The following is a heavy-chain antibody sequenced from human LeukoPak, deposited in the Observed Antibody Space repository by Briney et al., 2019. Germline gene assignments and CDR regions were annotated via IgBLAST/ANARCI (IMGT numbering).Heavy chain of an antibody. CDR2: LYSGGGS. CDR1: GFTVSSTY. J-gene: IGHJ5*02. D-gene: IGHD3-10*01. V-gene: IGHV3-66*01. CDR3: ARLEVRGVIGP. Sequence: PGGSLRLSCAASGFTVSSTYMSWVRQAPGKGLEWVSLLYSGGGSYYPDSVKGRFTISRDNSKNTVYLQMNSLRAEDTAVYYCARLEVRGVIGPWGQGTLVTVSS.